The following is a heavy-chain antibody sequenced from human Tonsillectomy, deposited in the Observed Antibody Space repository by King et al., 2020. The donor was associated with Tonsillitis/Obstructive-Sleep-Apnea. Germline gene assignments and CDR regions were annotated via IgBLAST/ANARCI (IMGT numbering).Heavy chain of an antibody. Sequence: QLVQSGAEVKKPGSSVKVSCKASGGTFSSYAISWVRQAPGQGLEWMGGILPIFGKANYAQKFQGRVTITGDESRSTAYMELSSLRSEDTAVYYCASHPLRFLEWPHLDYWGQGTLVTVSS. V-gene: IGHV1-69*01. CDR3: ASHPLRFLEWPHLDY. CDR2: ILPIFGKA. D-gene: IGHD3-3*01. J-gene: IGHJ4*02. CDR1: GGTFSSYA.